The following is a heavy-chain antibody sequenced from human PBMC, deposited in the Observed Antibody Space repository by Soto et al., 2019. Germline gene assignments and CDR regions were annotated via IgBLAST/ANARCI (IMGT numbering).Heavy chain of an antibody. Sequence: GSLRRSCAAPGFTVRSNYMSWVRQAPGKGLEWVSVIYSGGSTYYADSVKGRFTISRDNSKNTLYLQMNSLRAEDTAVYYCARDLAGNYYYDSSGNREDAFDIWGQGTMVTVSS. CDR1: GFTVRSNY. CDR2: IYSGGST. D-gene: IGHD3-22*01. V-gene: IGHV3-53*01. J-gene: IGHJ3*02. CDR3: ARDLAGNYYYDSSGNREDAFDI.